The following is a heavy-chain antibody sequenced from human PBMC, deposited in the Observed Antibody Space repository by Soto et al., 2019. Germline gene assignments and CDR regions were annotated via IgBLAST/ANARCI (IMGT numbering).Heavy chain of an antibody. D-gene: IGHD2-21*02. CDR3: ATGPLAYCGGDCYSSTESFDY. Sequence: QVQLVQSGAEVKKPGASVKVSCKVSGYTLTELSMHWVRQAPGKGLEWMGGFDPEDGETIYAQKFQGRVTMTEDTSTDTAYMELSSLRSEDTAVYYCATGPLAYCGGDCYSSTESFDYWGQGTLVTVSS. V-gene: IGHV1-24*01. CDR2: FDPEDGET. CDR1: GYTLTELS. J-gene: IGHJ4*02.